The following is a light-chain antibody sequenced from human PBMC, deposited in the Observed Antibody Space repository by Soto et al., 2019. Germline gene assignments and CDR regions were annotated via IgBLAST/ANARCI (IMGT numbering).Light chain of an antibody. V-gene: IGKV3-15*01. CDR2: GAS. Sequence: IVMTQSPATLSVSPRERATLSCRASQSIASNLAWYQQKPGQAPRLLIYGASTRATGIPARFSGSGSGTKFTLIISSLQSKDFAVYYCQQYNNWPPWTFGQGTKVDIK. J-gene: IGKJ1*01. CDR1: QSIASN. CDR3: QQYNNWPPWT.